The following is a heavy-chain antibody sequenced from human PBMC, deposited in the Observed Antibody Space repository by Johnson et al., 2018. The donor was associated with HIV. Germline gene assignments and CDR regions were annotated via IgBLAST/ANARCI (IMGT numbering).Heavy chain of an antibody. CDR2: ISYDGTNK. CDR3: ARDRPTGLIAVAGRNAFDI. D-gene: IGHD6-19*01. V-gene: IGHV3-30*03. Sequence: QVQLVESGGGVVQPGRSLRLSCAASGFTFSSYGMHWVRQAPGKGLEWVAVISYDGTNKYYPDSVRGRFTISRDNSKNKLYLQMNSLRAEDTAVYYCARDRPTGLIAVAGRNAFDIWGQGTMVTV. CDR1: GFTFSSYG. J-gene: IGHJ3*02.